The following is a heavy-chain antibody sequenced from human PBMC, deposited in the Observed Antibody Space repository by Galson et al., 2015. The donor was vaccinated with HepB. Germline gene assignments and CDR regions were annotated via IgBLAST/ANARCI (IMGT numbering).Heavy chain of an antibody. CDR3: ARGPPYSSGWYSDWFDP. CDR2: IIPILGIA. V-gene: IGHV1-69*04. Sequence: SVKVSCKASGYTFTGYYMHWVRQAPGQGLEWMGRIIPILGIANYAQKFQGRVTITADKSTSTAYMELSSLRSEDTAVYYCARGPPYSSGWYSDWFDPWGQGTLVTVSS. D-gene: IGHD6-19*01. CDR1: GYTFTGYY. J-gene: IGHJ5*02.